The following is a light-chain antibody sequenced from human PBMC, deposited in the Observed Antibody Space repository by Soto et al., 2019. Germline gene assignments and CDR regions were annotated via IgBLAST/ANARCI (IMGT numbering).Light chain of an antibody. V-gene: IGLV2-14*01. CDR1: GMAVGGYNY. CDR3: SSYTSSSTLV. Sequence: QSALTQPASVSGSPGQPITISCTGTGMAVGGYNYVSWYQQHPGKAPNLMIYEVSNRPSGVSNRFSGSKSGNTASLTISGLQAEDEADYYCSSYTSSSTLVFGGGTKLTVL. CDR2: EVS. J-gene: IGLJ2*01.